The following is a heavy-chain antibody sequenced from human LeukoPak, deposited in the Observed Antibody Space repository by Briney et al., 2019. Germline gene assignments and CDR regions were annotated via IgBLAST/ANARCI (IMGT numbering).Heavy chain of an antibody. D-gene: IGHD6-13*01. J-gene: IGHJ4*02. CDR1: GFTFSSYW. Sequence: QTGGSLRLSCAASGFTFSSYWMSWVRQAPGNGLEWVANIKQDGSEKYYVDSVKGRFTISRDNAKNSLYLQMNSLRAEDTAVYYCARMYSSSWYPYWGQGTLVTVSS. CDR2: IKQDGSEK. V-gene: IGHV3-7*04. CDR3: ARMYSSSWYPY.